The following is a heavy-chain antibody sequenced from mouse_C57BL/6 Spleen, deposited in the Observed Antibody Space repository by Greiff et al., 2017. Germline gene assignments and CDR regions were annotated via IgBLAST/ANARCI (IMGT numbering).Heavy chain of an antibody. Sequence: EVQLVESGGGLVKPGGSLKLSCAASGFTFSDYGMHWVRQAPEKGLEWVAYISSGSSTIYYEDTVKGRFTISRDNAKNTLFLQMTSRRSEDTAMYYCASADGYYVGPYFDYWGQGTTLTVSS. CDR3: ASADGYYVGPYFDY. V-gene: IGHV5-17*01. J-gene: IGHJ2*01. CDR2: ISSGSSTI. CDR1: GFTFSDYG. D-gene: IGHD2-3*01.